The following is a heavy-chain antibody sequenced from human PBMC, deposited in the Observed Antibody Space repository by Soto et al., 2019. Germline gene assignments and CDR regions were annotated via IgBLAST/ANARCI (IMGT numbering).Heavy chain of an antibody. V-gene: IGHV5-10-1*01. D-gene: IGHD2-8*01. Sequence: SLTVSCEASGYMFPLYHIACLRQIPGKGLAVVGKIDPINSRKMYLLSSRARITNPADKAINTAYLEWGRLKASDTAMYYCARHASNVDFDLWGHGAQANVSS. CDR3: ARHASNVDFDL. J-gene: IGHJ4*01. CDR2: IDPINSRK. CDR1: GYMFPLYH.